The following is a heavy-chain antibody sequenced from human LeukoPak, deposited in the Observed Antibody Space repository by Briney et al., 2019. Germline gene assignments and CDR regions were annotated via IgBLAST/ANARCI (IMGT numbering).Heavy chain of an antibody. Sequence: SGGSLRLSCAASGFTFSSYSMNWVRQAPGKGLEWVSSISSSSSYIYYADSVKGRFTISRDNAKNSLYLQMNSLRVEDTAVYYCARVHWGNYYLNAFDIWGQGTMVTVSS. D-gene: IGHD3-10*01. V-gene: IGHV3-21*01. J-gene: IGHJ3*02. CDR2: ISSSSSYI. CDR1: GFTFSSYS. CDR3: ARVHWGNYYLNAFDI.